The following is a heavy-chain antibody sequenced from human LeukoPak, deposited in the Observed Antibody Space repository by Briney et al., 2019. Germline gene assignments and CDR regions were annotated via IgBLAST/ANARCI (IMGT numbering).Heavy chain of an antibody. V-gene: IGHV3-23*01. CDR1: GFTFSNYA. CDR2: IGGSTNST. CDR3: GKGRRATSFSGLDC. D-gene: IGHD2-15*01. Sequence: PGGSLRLSCAPSGFTFSNYAMSWVRQAPGEGLEWVSVIGGSTNSTYYTDSVKGRFTISRDNSKNTLYLQMSSLRVEDTATYYCGKGRRATSFSGLDCWGQGILVTVSS. J-gene: IGHJ4*02.